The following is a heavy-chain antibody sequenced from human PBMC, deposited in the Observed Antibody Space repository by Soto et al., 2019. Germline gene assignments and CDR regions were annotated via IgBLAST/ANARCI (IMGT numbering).Heavy chain of an antibody. J-gene: IGHJ4*02. CDR1: GDSSSSYT. V-gene: IGHV1-69*19. Sequence: QVQLVQSGAEARKPGSSVKISCTVSGDSSSSYTLTWVRQAPGQGLEWMGGIIPIFHSTIYSQRFKGRVTFTADDSTNTAYLQLTNLRFDDTAIYYCARPSGLLGQYSALPEFWGQGTLVSVSS. D-gene: IGHD5-12*01. CDR2: IIPIFHST. CDR3: ARPSGLLGQYSALPEF.